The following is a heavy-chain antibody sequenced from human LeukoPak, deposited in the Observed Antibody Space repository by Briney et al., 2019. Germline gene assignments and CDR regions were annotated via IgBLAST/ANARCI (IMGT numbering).Heavy chain of an antibody. V-gene: IGHV3-21*01. Sequence: PGGSLRLSCAASGFTFSSYSMNWVRQAPGKGLEWVSSISSSSSYIYYADSVKGRFTISRDNAKNSLYLQMNSLRAEDTAVYYCARVLRSYYYYGMDVWGQGTTVTVSS. D-gene: IGHD2/OR15-2a*01. CDR1: GFTFSSYS. CDR2: ISSSSSYI. CDR3: ARVLRSYYYYGMDV. J-gene: IGHJ6*02.